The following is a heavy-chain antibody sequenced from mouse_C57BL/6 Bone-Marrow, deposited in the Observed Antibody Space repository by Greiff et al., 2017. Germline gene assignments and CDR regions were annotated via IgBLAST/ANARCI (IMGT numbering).Heavy chain of an antibody. J-gene: IGHJ3*01. V-gene: IGHV7-3*01. CDR3: ARSYGSSYDAY. D-gene: IGHD1-1*01. Sequence: EVQLVESGGGLVQPGGSLSLSCAASGFTFTDYYMSWVRQPPGKALEWLGFIRNKANGYTTEYSASVKGRFTISRDNSQIILYLQMNALRAEDSATYYCARSYGSSYDAYWGQGTLVTVSA. CDR2: IRNKANGYTT. CDR1: GFTFTDYY.